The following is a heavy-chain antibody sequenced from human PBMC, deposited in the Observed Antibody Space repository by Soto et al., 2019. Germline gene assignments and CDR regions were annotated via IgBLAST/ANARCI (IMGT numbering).Heavy chain of an antibody. CDR1: GGTFSSYA. CDR3: AXSDYYDILSGYYEPLAY. Sequence: SGKVSCKASGGTFSSYAISWVRQAPGQGLEWMGGIIPIFGTANYAQKFQGRVTITADESTSTAYMELSSLRSEDTAVYYCAXSDYYDILSGYYEPLAYWGQGTLVPVSS. J-gene: IGHJ4*02. D-gene: IGHD3-9*01. V-gene: IGHV1-69*13. CDR2: IIPIFGTA.